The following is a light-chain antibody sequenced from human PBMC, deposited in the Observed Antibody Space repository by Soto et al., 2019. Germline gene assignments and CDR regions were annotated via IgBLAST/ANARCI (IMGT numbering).Light chain of an antibody. Sequence: EIVLTQSPATLSLSPGERATLSCRASQNINSDLAWYQQRPGQAPRLLIYDASNRAPGIPARFGGSGSGSDFTLTISSLEPEDFAVYYCQQRSNWPPLTFGQGTKVDIK. J-gene: IGKJ1*01. V-gene: IGKV3-11*01. CDR1: QNINSD. CDR3: QQRSNWPPLT. CDR2: DAS.